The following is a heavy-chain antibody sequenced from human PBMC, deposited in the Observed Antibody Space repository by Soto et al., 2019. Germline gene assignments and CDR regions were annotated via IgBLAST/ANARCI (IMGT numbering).Heavy chain of an antibody. Sequence: QVQLVPSGAEVKKPWASGKVSCKASGYTFTSYGISLVRQAPGPVLEWMGWISAYNGNTNYAQNLQGRVTITTDTPTRTADMELRSLRSDDTAVYYCARDRKSSDWYDPWGQGTLGTGSS. CDR1: GYTFTSYG. J-gene: IGHJ5*02. CDR3: ARDRKSSDWYDP. CDR2: ISAYNGNT. D-gene: IGHD6-19*01. V-gene: IGHV1-18*04.